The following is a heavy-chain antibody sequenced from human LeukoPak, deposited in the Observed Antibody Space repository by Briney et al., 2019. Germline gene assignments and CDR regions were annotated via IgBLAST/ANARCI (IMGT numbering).Heavy chain of an antibody. Sequence: GGSLRLSCAASGFTFSSYSMNWVRQAPGKGLEWVSSISSSSSYIYYADSVKGRFTISRDNAKNSLYLQMNSLRAEDTAVYYCARSIRGYSYILDYWGQGTLVTVSS. CDR2: ISSSSSYI. CDR1: GFTFSSYS. J-gene: IGHJ4*02. CDR3: ARSIRGYSYILDY. D-gene: IGHD5-18*01. V-gene: IGHV3-21*04.